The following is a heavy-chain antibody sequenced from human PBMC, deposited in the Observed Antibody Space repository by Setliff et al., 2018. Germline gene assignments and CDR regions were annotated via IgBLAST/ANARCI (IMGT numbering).Heavy chain of an antibody. CDR3: AREVLSTVVAWDY. CDR1: GSTFTSYY. D-gene: IGHD4-17*01. J-gene: IGHJ4*02. V-gene: IGHV1-2*06. Sequence: ASVKVSCKASGSTFTSYYTHWVRQAPGQGLEWLGRIDPNSGGTDYAQKFQGRVTITRDTSNSADYMDLSRLTSDDTAVYYCAREVLSTVVAWDYWGQGTLVTVSS. CDR2: IDPNSGGT.